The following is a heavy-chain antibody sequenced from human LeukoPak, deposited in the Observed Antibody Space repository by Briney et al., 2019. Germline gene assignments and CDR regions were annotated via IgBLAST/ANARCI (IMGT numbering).Heavy chain of an antibody. CDR3: ARDNSNAFDI. J-gene: IGHJ3*02. V-gene: IGHV3-30-3*01. CDR1: GFTFSSYA. Sequence: GGSPRLSCAASGFTFSSYAMHWVRQAPGKGLEWVAVISYDGSNKYYADSVKGRFTISRDNSKNTLYLQMNSLRAEDTAVYYCARDNSNAFDIWGQGTMVTVSS. CDR2: ISYDGSNK.